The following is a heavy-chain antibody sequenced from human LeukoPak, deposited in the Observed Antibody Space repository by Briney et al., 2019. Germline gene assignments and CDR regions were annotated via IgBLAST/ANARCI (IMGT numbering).Heavy chain of an antibody. D-gene: IGHD3-22*01. CDR2: ISGSGGST. CDR1: GFSFSSYD. V-gene: IGHV3-23*01. CDR3: TKDNRVVVIGAFDI. Sequence: GGSLRLSCAASGFSFSSYDMSWARQAPGKGLEWVSGISGSGGSTYYADSVKGRFTISRDISKNTLYLQMNSLRVEDTAIYYCTKDNRVVVIGAFDIWGQGTMVTVSS. J-gene: IGHJ3*02.